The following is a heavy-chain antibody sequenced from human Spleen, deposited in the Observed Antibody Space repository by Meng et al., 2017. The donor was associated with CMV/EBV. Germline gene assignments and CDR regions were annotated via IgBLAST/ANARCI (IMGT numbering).Heavy chain of an antibody. CDR2: INWDGGST. V-gene: IGHV3-20*04. CDR3: ARELTGTTGGCWFDP. CDR1: GFTFDDYG. D-gene: IGHD1-14*01. Sequence: GGSLRLSCAASGFTFDDYGMRWVRQAPGKGLEWVAGINWDGGSTGYADSVKGRFTISRDNAKNSLYLQMNSLRAEDTALYYCARELTGTTGGCWFDPWGQGTMVTVSS. J-gene: IGHJ5*02.